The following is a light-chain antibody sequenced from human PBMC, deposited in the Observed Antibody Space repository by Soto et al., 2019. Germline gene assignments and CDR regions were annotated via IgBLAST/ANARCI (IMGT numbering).Light chain of an antibody. CDR1: QSVASKY. CDR3: QQAWT. CDR2: GAS. J-gene: IGKJ1*01. V-gene: IGKV3-20*01. Sequence: EIVLTQSPGTLSLSPGERATLSCRASQSVASKYLAWYQHKPGQAPRLLIYGASNRATGIAGRFGGSGSGTDFTLTVSRPEAEDSAVYYCQQAWTFGQGTKVEIK.